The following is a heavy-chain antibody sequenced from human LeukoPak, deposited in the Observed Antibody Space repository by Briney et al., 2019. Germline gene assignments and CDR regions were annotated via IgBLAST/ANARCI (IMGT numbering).Heavy chain of an antibody. Sequence: GASVKVSCKASGYTFTGYYMHWVRQAPGQGLEWMGWINPNSGGTNYAQKLQGRVTMTTDTSTSTAYMELRSLRSDDTAVYYCARDRVPYYDFWSGYSDWGQGTLVTVSS. D-gene: IGHD3-3*01. CDR1: GYTFTGYY. J-gene: IGHJ4*02. V-gene: IGHV1-2*02. CDR2: INPNSGGT. CDR3: ARDRVPYYDFWSGYSD.